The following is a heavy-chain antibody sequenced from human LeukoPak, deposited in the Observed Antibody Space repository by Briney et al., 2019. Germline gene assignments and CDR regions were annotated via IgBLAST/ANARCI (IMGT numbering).Heavy chain of an antibody. Sequence: GESLKISCKGSGYSFTGYWIGWVRQMPGKGLEWMGMIYPADADSRSSPSFQGQVTISADKSINTAYLQWSSLKASDTAMYYCARHTGSTGAFDIWGQGTMVTVSS. V-gene: IGHV5-51*01. J-gene: IGHJ3*02. CDR1: GYSFTGYW. CDR3: ARHTGSTGAFDI. CDR2: IYPADADS. D-gene: IGHD1-1*01.